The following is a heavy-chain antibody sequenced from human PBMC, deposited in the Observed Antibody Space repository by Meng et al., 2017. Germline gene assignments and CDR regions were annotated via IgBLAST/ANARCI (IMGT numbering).Heavy chain of an antibody. V-gene: IGHV5-51*01. CDR1: GYSFTSYW. J-gene: IGHJ5*02. D-gene: IGHD6-13*01. CDR2: IYPGDSDT. CDR3: ARLSRLAAAGIGGWFDP. Sequence: GGSLRLSCKGSGYSFTSYWIGWVRQMPGKGLEWMGIIYPGDSDTRYSPSFQGQVTISADKSISTAYLQWSSLKASDTAMYYCARLSRLAAAGIGGWFDPWGQGTLVTVSS.